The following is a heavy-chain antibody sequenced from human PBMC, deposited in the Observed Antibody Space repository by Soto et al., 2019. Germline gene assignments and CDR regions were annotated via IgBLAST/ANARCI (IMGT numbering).Heavy chain of an antibody. CDR2: ISSSSSYI. Sequence: PGGSLRLSCAASGFTFTNYWMNWVRQPPGKGLEWVSSISSSSSYIYYADSVKGRFTVSRDNVKNLVFLQMNSLRDEDTAVYFCARDSPSCTSTSCLFDRWGQGTLVTVS. CDR1: GFTFTNYW. V-gene: IGHV3-21*01. J-gene: IGHJ4*02. D-gene: IGHD2-2*01. CDR3: ARDSPSCTSTSCLFDR.